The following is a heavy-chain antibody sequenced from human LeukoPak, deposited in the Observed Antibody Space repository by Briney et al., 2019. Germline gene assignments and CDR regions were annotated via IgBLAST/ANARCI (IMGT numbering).Heavy chain of an antibody. CDR1: GFTFSSYA. D-gene: IGHD3-22*01. CDR3: ARGPSSGYSDY. CDR2: ISYDGSNK. Sequence: GGSLRLSCAASGFTFSSYAMHWVRQAPGKGLEWVAVISYDGSNKYYADSVKGRFTISRDNSKNTLYLQMNSLRAEDTAVYYCARGPSSGYSDYWGQGTLVTVSS. J-gene: IGHJ4*02. V-gene: IGHV3-30*04.